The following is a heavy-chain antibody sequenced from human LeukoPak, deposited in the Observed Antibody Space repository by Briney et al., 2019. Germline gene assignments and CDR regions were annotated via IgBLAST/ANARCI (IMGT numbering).Heavy chain of an antibody. D-gene: IGHD2-2*01. V-gene: IGHV3-7*01. J-gene: IGHJ4*02. Sequence: GGSLRLSCAASGFTFSSYWMSWVRQAPGKGLEWVANIKQDGSEKYYVDSVKGRFTISRDNAKNSLYLQMNSLRAEDTAVYYCAREQDIVVVPAATDHWGQGTLVTVSS. CDR2: IKQDGSEK. CDR3: AREQDIVVVPAATDH. CDR1: GFTFSSYW.